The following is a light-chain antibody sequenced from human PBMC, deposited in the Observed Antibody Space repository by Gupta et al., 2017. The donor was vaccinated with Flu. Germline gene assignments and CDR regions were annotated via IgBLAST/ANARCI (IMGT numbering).Light chain of an antibody. Sequence: GTLSLSPGDRATLSCRASQSVDSGYFAWYQQKPGQAPRLLIYAAITRATGIPDRFSGSGSGTDFTLTISRLEPEDFAVYICQQYDRPPRTFGRGTKLEIK. CDR2: AAI. CDR3: QQYDRPPRT. J-gene: IGKJ2*01. V-gene: IGKV3-20*01. CDR1: QSVDSGY.